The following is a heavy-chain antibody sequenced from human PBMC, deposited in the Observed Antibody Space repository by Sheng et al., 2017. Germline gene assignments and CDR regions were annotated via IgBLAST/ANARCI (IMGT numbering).Heavy chain of an antibody. V-gene: IGHV4-38-2*01. J-gene: IGHJ6*02. Sequence: QVQLQESGPGLVKPSETLSLTCAVSGYSISSGYYWGWIRQPPGKGLEWIGSIYHSGSTYYNPSLKSRVTISVDTSKNQFSLKLSSVTAADTAVYYCARVGYDYIWGXLASHYGMDVWGQGDHGHRLL. D-gene: IGHD3-16*01. CDR1: GYSISSGYY. CDR2: IYHSGST. CDR3: ARVGYDYIWGXLASHYGMDV.